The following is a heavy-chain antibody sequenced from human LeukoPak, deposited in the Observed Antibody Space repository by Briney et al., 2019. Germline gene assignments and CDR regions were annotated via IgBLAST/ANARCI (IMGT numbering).Heavy chain of an antibody. V-gene: IGHV3-23*01. Sequence: GGPLRLSCAASGFTFSSYGMSWVRQAPGKGLEWVSAISGSGGSTYYADSVKGRFTISRDNSKNTLYLQMNSLRAEDTAVYYCAKDCGSGSYYNLDSFDYWGQGTLVTVSS. CDR1: GFTFSSYG. J-gene: IGHJ4*02. CDR2: ISGSGGST. D-gene: IGHD3-10*01. CDR3: AKDCGSGSYYNLDSFDY.